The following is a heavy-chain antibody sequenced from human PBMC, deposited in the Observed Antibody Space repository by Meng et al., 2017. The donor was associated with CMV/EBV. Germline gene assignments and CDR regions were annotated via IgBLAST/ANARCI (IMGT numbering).Heavy chain of an antibody. CDR2: ISYDGSNK. D-gene: IGHD2-8*01. V-gene: IGHV3-30*04. J-gene: IGHJ3*02. Sequence: GGSLRLSCATSGFTFSSYAMHWVRQAPGKGLEWVAFISYDGSNKYYADSAKGRFTISRDNSKNTLYLQMNSLRAEDTAVYYCARDKGVGYPYDAFDIWGQGTMVTVSS. CDR3: ARDKGVGYPYDAFDI. CDR1: GFTFSSYA.